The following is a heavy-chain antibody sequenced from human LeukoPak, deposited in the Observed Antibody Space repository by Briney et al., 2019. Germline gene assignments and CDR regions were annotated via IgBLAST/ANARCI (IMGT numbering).Heavy chain of an antibody. CDR3: ARGGGYYDRTKNAFDI. V-gene: IGHV3-30*04. CDR2: ISYDGSNK. J-gene: IGHJ3*02. D-gene: IGHD3-22*01. CDR1: GFTFSSYA. Sequence: PGRSLRLSCAASGFTFSSYAMHWVRQAPGKGLEWVAVISYDGSNKYYADSVKGRFTISRDNSKNTLYLQMNSLRAEDTAVYYCARGGGYYDRTKNAFDIWGQGTMATVSS.